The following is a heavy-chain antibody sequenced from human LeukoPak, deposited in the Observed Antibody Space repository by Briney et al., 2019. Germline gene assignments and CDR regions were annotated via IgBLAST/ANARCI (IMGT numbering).Heavy chain of an antibody. V-gene: IGHV3-69-1*02. D-gene: IGHD6-13*01. CDR3: AKCMAADGWREVDY. CDR2: ISSSST. Sequence: PGGSLRLSCAASGFTFSAYCMNWVRQAPGKGLEWVSSISSSSTYYADSVKGRFTIFRDNAKNSLFLQMNSLRAEDTAVYYCAKCMAADGWREVDYWGQGTLVTVSS. J-gene: IGHJ4*02. CDR1: GFTFSAYC.